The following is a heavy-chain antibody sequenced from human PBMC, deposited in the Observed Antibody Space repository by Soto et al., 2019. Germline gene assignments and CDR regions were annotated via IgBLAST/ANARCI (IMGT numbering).Heavy chain of an antibody. CDR2: IYYSGST. CDR1: GGSSNNYY. D-gene: IGHD1-26*01. Sequence: QVQLQESGPGLVKPSETLSLTCTVSGGSSNNYYWSWIRQPPGKGLEWIGYIYYSGSTNYNPSLKSRVTISVDTSKNQFSLKLSSVTAADTAVYYCARRYGGNFDYWGQGTLVTVSS. J-gene: IGHJ4*02. CDR3: ARRYGGNFDY. V-gene: IGHV4-59*01.